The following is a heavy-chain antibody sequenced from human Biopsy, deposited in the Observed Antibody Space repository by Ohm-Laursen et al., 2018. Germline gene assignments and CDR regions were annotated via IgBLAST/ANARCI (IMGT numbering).Heavy chain of an antibody. CDR2: INPMFRTA. V-gene: IGHV1-69*06. Sequence: SVKVSCKASGATFSNYAINWLRQAPGQGLEWMGGINPMFRTAKYAQRFQGRVTITADKSTSTADMELSSLRSDDTAVYYCARSFGVVINFEHNWFDPWGQGTLVTVSS. J-gene: IGHJ5*02. CDR3: ARSFGVVINFEHNWFDP. CDR1: GATFSNYA. D-gene: IGHD3-3*01.